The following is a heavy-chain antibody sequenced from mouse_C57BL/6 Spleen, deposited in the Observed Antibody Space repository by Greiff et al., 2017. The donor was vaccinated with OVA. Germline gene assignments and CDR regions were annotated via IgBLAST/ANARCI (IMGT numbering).Heavy chain of an antibody. J-gene: IGHJ3*01. V-gene: IGHV5-4*01. CDR3: ARGVSMNVYGWFDY. Sequence: EVQRVESGGGLVKPGGSLKLSCAASGFTFSSYAMSWVRQTPEKRLEWVANISDGGSYTYYPDNVKGRFTITRDKANNNLYLQLSSLKSEDTAVYYCARGVSMNVYGWFDYWGQGTLVTVSA. CDR1: GFTFSSYA. CDR2: ISDGGSYT. D-gene: IGHD2-2*01.